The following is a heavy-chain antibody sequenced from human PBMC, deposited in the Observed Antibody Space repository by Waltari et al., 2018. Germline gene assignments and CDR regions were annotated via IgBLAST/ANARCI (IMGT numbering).Heavy chain of an antibody. D-gene: IGHD5-18*01. CDR3: ARQGSDGYGCFDY. CDR2: IYYGCAT. CDR1: GGSIRSTTYY. J-gene: IGHJ4*02. Sequence: QLQLQESGPGLVKPSETLSLTCTVSGGSIRSTTYYWGWVRQSPGKGLEWLASIYYGCATPYYPSLRSRGTISVDTSKNQFSLERSPLPAAHTAVFYCARQGSDGYGCFDYWGQGTLVTVSS. V-gene: IGHV4-39*01.